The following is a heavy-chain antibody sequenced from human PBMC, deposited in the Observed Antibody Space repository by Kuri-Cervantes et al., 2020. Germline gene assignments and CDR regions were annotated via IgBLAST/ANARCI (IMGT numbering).Heavy chain of an antibody. CDR1: GGTFSSYA. V-gene: IGHV1-69*06. Sequence: SVKVSCKASGGTFSSYAISWVRQAPGQGLEWMGGIIPIFGTANYAQKFQGRVTITADKSTSTAYMELSSLRSEDTAVYYCARAMAGGMMVGDAFDIWGQGTMVTVSS. CDR3: ARAMAGGMMVGDAFDI. D-gene: IGHD5-24*01. J-gene: IGHJ3*02. CDR2: IIPIFGTA.